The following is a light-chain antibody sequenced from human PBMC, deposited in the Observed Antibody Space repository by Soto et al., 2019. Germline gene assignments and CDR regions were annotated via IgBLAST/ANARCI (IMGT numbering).Light chain of an antibody. J-gene: IGLJ3*02. V-gene: IGLV1-40*01. CDR1: SSNIGAGYD. Sequence: QSVLTQPPSVSGAPGQRVTISCTGSSSNIGAGYDVHWYQQLPGTAPKLLIYGISNRPSGVPDRFSGCKSGTSASLAITGLQAEDEADYYCQSYDSSLSGGVFGGGTKLTVL. CDR2: GIS. CDR3: QSYDSSLSGGV.